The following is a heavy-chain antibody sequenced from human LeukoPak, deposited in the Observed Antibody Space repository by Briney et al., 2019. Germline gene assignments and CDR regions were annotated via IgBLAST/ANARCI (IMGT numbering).Heavy chain of an antibody. CDR3: AKESYSYGYDY. D-gene: IGHD5-18*01. Sequence: GGSLRLSCAASGFTFSSYGMHWVRQAPGKGVEWVAVISYDGSNKYYADSVKGRFTISRDNSKNTLYLQMNSLRAEDTAVYYCAKESYSYGYDYWGQGTLVTVSS. CDR1: GFTFSSYG. V-gene: IGHV3-30*18. J-gene: IGHJ4*02. CDR2: ISYDGSNK.